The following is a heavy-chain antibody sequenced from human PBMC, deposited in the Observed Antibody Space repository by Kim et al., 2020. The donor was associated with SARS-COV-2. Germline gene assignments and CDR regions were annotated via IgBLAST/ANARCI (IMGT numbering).Heavy chain of an antibody. Sequence: GGSLRLSCAASGFTFSNYSMKWVRQAPGKGLEWVSSISNNSVYIHYADSVNGRFTLSRDNAKNSLFLQMNSLRAEDTAVYYCASPKGITIIRGQGMDVWGQGTTVTV. V-gene: IGHV3-21*01. CDR2: ISNNSVYI. D-gene: IGHD3-10*01. CDR3: ASPKGITIIRGQGMDV. J-gene: IGHJ6*02. CDR1: GFTFSNYS.